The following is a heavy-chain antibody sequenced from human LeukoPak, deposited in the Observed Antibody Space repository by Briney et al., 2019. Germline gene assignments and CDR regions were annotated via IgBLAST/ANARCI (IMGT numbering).Heavy chain of an antibody. V-gene: IGHV1-69*04. CDR3: ATSRRYYGMDV. CDR2: IIPILGIA. Sequence: SVKVSCKSSGGTFSSYAISWVRQAPGQGLEWMGRIIPILGIANYAQKFQGRVTITADKSTSTAYMELSSLRSEDTAVYYCATSRRYYGMDVWGQGTTVTVSS. J-gene: IGHJ6*02. CDR1: GGTFSSYA.